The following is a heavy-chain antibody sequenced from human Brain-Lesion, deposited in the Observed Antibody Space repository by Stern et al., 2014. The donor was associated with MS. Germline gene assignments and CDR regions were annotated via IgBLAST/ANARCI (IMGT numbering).Heavy chain of an antibody. D-gene: IGHD1-26*01. CDR2: FDPEDGEK. CDR3: ATLSPGAGGNYYRHFDY. J-gene: IGHJ4*02. V-gene: IGHV1-24*01. CDR1: GYTLNELS. Sequence: QVQLVQSGAEVKKPGASVKVSCKVSGYTLNELSMHWVRQAPRKGLAWMGGFDPEDGEKIYAQKVQGRITMTRANPTDTAYMELSSLRSEDTAVYYCATLSPGAGGNYYRHFDYWGQGTLVTVSS.